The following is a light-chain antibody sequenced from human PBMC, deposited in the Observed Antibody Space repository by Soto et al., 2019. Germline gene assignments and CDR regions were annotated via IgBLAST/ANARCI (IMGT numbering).Light chain of an antibody. CDR1: QGISTY. J-gene: IGKJ2*01. CDR3: QQLYSYPYT. Sequence: DIQLTQSPSFLSASVGDRVIITCRASQGISTYLAWYQQKSGKPPKLLIYVASTLQSGVPSRFSGSGSGTEFTVTISSLQPEDLAIYYCQQLYSYPYTFGQGTKLEI. V-gene: IGKV1-9*01. CDR2: VAS.